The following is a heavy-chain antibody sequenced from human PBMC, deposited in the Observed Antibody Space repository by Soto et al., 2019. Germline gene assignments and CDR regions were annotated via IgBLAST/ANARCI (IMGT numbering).Heavy chain of an antibody. V-gene: IGHV4-61*01. J-gene: IGHJ4*02. Sequence: SETLSLTCTVSGGSVSSGSYYWGWIRQPPGKGLEWIGYIYDSGSTNYNPSLKSRVTISVDTSKNQFSLKVHSVTAADTAVYYCAYYDSSGYYNFDYWGQGTLVTVSS. CDR1: GGSVSSGSYY. CDR2: IYDSGST. CDR3: AYYDSSGYYNFDY. D-gene: IGHD3-22*01.